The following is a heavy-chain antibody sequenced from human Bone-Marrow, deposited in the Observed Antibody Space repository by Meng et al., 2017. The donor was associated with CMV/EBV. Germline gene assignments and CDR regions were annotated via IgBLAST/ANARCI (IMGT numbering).Heavy chain of an antibody. CDR2: MWTDGNT. D-gene: IGHD2-2*01. J-gene: IGHJ4*02. CDR3: VPDIVIVPVSY. Sequence: GESLKISCVASGFSVSYSYMNWVRQAPGKGLEWISVMWTDGNTYYADSVKGRFTISRDNSKNTVYLQMNSLRTEDTALYYCVPDIVIVPVSYWGQGTLVTVPS. V-gene: IGHV3-66*02. CDR1: GFSVSYSY.